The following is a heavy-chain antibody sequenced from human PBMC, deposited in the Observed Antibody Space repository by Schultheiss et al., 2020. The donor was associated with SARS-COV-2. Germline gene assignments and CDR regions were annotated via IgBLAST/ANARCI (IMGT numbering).Heavy chain of an antibody. Sequence: SQTLSLTCAVSGYSISSGYYWGWIRQPPGKGLEWIGSIYHSGSTNYNPSLKSRVTISVDTSKNQFSLKLSSVTAADTAVYYCARDPSLAVAASYAFDIWGQGTMVTVSS. D-gene: IGHD6-19*01. J-gene: IGHJ3*02. CDR1: GYSISSGYY. CDR2: IYHSGST. V-gene: IGHV4-38-2*02. CDR3: ARDPSLAVAASYAFDI.